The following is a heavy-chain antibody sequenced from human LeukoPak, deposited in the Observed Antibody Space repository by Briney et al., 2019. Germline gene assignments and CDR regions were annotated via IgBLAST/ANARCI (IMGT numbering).Heavy chain of an antibody. J-gene: IGHJ6*02. CDR2: ISGSGGST. CDR1: GFTFSSYA. D-gene: IGHD6-13*01. CDR3: ARLHGSSWSSVYGMDV. V-gene: IGHV3-23*01. Sequence: GGSLRLSCAASGFTFSSYAMSWVRQAPGKGLEWVSAISGSGGSTYYADSVKGRFTISRDNSKNTLYLQMNSLRAEDTAVYYCARLHGSSWSSVYGMDVWGQGTTVTVS.